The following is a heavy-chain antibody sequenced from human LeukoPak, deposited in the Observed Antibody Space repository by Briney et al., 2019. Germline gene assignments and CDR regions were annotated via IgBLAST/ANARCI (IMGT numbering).Heavy chain of an antibody. D-gene: IGHD3-16*02. Sequence: SETLSLTCTVSGGPISSYYWSWIRQLPGKGLEWIGYIYNNGRSNYNPSLNSRVIISVDTSKNQFSLKLHSLTAADTAVYYCARHNVVTPHWYLDLWGRGTLVTVPS. CDR1: GGPISSYY. CDR2: IYNNGRS. CDR3: ARHNVVTPHWYLDL. J-gene: IGHJ2*01. V-gene: IGHV4-59*08.